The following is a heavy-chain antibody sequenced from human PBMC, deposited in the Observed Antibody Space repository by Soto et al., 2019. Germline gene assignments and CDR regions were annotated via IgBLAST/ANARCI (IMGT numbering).Heavy chain of an antibody. CDR1: GGSISSGDYY. D-gene: IGHD3-22*01. V-gene: IGHV4-30-4*01. CDR2: IYYSGST. CDR3: ARGSYYYDSSGYYHY. Sequence: QVQLQESGPGLVKPSQTLSLTCTVSGGSISSGDYYWSWIRQPPGKGLEWIGYIYYSGSTYYNPSVKSRVTISVDTSKNQLSLKLSSVIAADTAVYYCARGSYYYDSSGYYHYWGQGNLVTVST. J-gene: IGHJ4*02.